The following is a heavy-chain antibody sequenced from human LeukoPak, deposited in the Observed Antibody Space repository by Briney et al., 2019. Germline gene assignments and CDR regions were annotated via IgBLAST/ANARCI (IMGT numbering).Heavy chain of an antibody. Sequence: GGSLRLSCAASGFTFTASALCWVRQAPGKGLEWVSTISASGGSTYYADSVKARFTISRDISKNTLYLQMHSLRAEDTAVYYCAKDFPSSGYSDYWGQRTLVTVSS. J-gene: IGHJ4*02. CDR3: AKDFPSSGYSDY. CDR2: ISASGGST. V-gene: IGHV3-23*01. D-gene: IGHD3-22*01. CDR1: GFTFTASA.